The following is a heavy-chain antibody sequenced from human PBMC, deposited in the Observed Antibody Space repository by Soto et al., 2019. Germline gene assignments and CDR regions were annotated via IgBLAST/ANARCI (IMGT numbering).Heavy chain of an antibody. D-gene: IGHD3-10*01. V-gene: IGHV3-9*01. CDR3: AKGMGSYYGSGSLGYFDY. J-gene: IGHJ4*02. Sequence: SLRLSCAASGFTFDDYAMHWVRQAPGKGLEWVSGISWNSGSIGYADSVKGRFTISRDNAKNSLYLQMNSLRAEDTALYYCAKGMGSYYGSGSLGYFDYWGQGTLVTVSS. CDR2: ISWNSGSI. CDR1: GFTFDDYA.